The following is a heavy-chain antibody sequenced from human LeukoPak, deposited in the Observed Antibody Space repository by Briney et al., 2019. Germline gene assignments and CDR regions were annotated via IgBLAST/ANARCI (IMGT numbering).Heavy chain of an antibody. V-gene: IGHV3-23*01. Sequence: GGSLRLSCAASGFTFSSYAMSWVRQAPGKGLEWVSAISGSGGSTYYADSVKGRFTISRDNSKNTLYLQMNSLRAEDTAVYYCAKDLGGSGSYSGYFDYWGQGPLVTVSS. D-gene: IGHD3-10*01. CDR1: GFTFSSYA. CDR2: ISGSGGST. J-gene: IGHJ4*02. CDR3: AKDLGGSGSYSGYFDY.